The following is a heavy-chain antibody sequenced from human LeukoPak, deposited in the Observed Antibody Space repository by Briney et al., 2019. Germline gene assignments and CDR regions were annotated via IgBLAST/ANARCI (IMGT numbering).Heavy chain of an antibody. CDR1: GFSFSSYT. D-gene: IGHD3-22*01. J-gene: IGHJ4*02. Sequence: GGSLRLSCAASGFSFSSYTMNWVRQAPGKGLEWISYIDTTSTTTNYADSVRGRFTISRDNAKNSLYLQMNSLRAEDTALYYCAKGYYYDNQGPFDYWGQGTLVTVSS. V-gene: IGHV3-48*04. CDR3: AKGYYYDNQGPFDY. CDR2: IDTTSTTT.